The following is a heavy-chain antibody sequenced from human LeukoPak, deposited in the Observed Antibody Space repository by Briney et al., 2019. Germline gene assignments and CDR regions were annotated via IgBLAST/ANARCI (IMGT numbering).Heavy chain of an antibody. J-gene: IGHJ6*03. D-gene: IGHD3-3*01. CDR3: ARADFGVLIIGYYYFYMDD. CDR2: ISSSGNTI. CDR1: GFTFSDSY. Sequence: GGSPRLSCAASGFTFSDSYMSWVRQAPGKGLEWLSSISSSGNTIYYADSVKGRFAVSRDNAKNSLSLQMNSLRVEDTAMYFCARADFGVLIIGYYYFYMDDWGKGTTVTVSS. V-gene: IGHV3-11*01.